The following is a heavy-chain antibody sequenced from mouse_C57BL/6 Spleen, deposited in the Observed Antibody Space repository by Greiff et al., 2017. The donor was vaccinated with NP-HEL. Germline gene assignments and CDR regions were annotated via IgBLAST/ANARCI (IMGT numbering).Heavy chain of an antibody. CDR3: ARGGLAGTIAY. J-gene: IGHJ3*01. Sequence: QVQLQQSGPELVKPGASVKISCKASGYSFTSYYIHWVKQRPGQGLEWIGWIYPGSGNTKYNEKFKGKATLTADKSSSTAYMQLSSLTSEDSAVYFCARGGLAGTIAYWGQGTLVTVSA. V-gene: IGHV1-66*01. CDR2: IYPGSGNT. D-gene: IGHD4-1*01. CDR1: GYSFTSYY.